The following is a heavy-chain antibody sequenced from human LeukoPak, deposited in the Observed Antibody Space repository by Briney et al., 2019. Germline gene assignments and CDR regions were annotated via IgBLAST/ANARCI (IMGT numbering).Heavy chain of an antibody. D-gene: IGHD3-10*01. CDR2: ISYDGSNK. Sequence: GGSLRLSCAASGFTFSSYAMHWVRQAPGKGLEWVAVISYDGSNKYYADPVKGRFTISSDNSKNTLYLQMNSLRAEDTAVYYCARDFGYWGQGTLVTVSS. V-gene: IGHV3-30-3*01. J-gene: IGHJ4*02. CDR3: ARDFGY. CDR1: GFTFSSYA.